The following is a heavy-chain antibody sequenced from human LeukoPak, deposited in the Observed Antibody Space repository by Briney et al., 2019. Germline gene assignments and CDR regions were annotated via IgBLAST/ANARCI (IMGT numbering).Heavy chain of an antibody. J-gene: IGHJ4*02. Sequence: ASVKVSCKASGYTFTGYYMHWVRQAPGQGLEWMGWINPNSGGTNYAQKFQGRVTMTRDTSISTAYMELSRLRSDDTAVYYCARLGITMVRGVAHAVDYWGQGTLVTVSS. V-gene: IGHV1-2*02. CDR2: INPNSGGT. CDR3: ARLGITMVRGVAHAVDY. D-gene: IGHD3-10*01. CDR1: GYTFTGYY.